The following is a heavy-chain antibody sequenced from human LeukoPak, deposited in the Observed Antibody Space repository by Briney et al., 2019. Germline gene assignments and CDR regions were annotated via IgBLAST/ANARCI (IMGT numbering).Heavy chain of an antibody. Sequence: GGSLRLSCAASGFTFSTYAMTRVRQAPGKGLEWVSVISGSGGSTYYADSVKGRFTLSRDNSKNTLYLQMNSLRAEDTAVYYCAKSIGGVVVVVADYWGQGTLVTVSS. V-gene: IGHV3-23*01. CDR2: ISGSGGST. CDR1: GFTFSTYA. CDR3: AKSIGGVVVVVADY. J-gene: IGHJ4*02. D-gene: IGHD2-15*01.